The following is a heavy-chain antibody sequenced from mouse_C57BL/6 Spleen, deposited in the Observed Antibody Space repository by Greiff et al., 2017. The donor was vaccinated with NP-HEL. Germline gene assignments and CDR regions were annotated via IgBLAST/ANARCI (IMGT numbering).Heavy chain of an antibody. CDR2: IDPSDSYT. CDR3: ARRYFDV. Sequence: VKLVESGAELVMPGASVKLSCKASGYTFTSYWMHWVKQRPGQGLEWIGEIDPSDSYTNYNQKFKGKSTLTVDKSSSTAYMQLSSLTSEDSAVYYCARRYFDVWGTGTTVTVSS. V-gene: IGHV1-69*01. CDR1: GYTFTSYW. J-gene: IGHJ1*03.